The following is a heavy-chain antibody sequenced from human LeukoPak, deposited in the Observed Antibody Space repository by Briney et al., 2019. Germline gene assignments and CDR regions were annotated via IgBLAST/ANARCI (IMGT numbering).Heavy chain of an antibody. D-gene: IGHD3-10*01. V-gene: IGHV3-7*01. J-gene: IGHJ4*02. CDR2: IKQDGSEK. Sequence: GGSLRLSCAASGFTFSSYWMSWVRQAPGKGLAWVANIKQDGSEKYYVDSVKGRFTISRDNAKNSLYLQMNSLRAEDTAVYYCARETRNSAMVRDYYFDYWGQGTLVTVSS. CDR1: GFTFSSYW. CDR3: ARETRNSAMVRDYYFDY.